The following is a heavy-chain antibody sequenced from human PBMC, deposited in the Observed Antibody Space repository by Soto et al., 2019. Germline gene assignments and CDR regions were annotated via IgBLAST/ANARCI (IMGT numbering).Heavy chain of an antibody. D-gene: IGHD4-17*01. J-gene: IGHJ4*02. CDR2: ISGSGGST. CDR1: GFTFSSYA. CDR3: AKIPNVYTVTTY. V-gene: IGHV3-23*01. Sequence: EVQLLESGGGLVQPGGSLRLSCAASGFTFSSYAMSWVRQAPGKGLEWVSAISGSGGSTYYADSVKGRFTISRDNSKNALYLQMNSLRAEDTAVYYCAKIPNVYTVTTYWGQGTLVTVSS.